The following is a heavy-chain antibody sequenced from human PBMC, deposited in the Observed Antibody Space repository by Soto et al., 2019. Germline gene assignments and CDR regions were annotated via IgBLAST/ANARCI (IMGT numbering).Heavy chain of an antibody. J-gene: IGHJ4*02. D-gene: IGHD3-22*01. CDR1: GFTFSSYG. CDR2: ISYDGSNK. Sequence: GGSLRLSCAASGFTFSSYGMHWVRQAPGKGLEWVAVISYDGSNKYYADSVKGRFTISRDNSKNTLYLQMNSLRAEDTAVYYCAKGPAYYYDSSGYFDYWGQGTLVTVSS. CDR3: AKGPAYYYDSSGYFDY. V-gene: IGHV3-30*18.